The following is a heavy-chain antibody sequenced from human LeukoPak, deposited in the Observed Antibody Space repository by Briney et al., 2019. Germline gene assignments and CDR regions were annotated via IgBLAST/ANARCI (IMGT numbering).Heavy chain of an antibody. J-gene: IGHJ4*02. CDR3: AREGYTSGWYKTDY. CDR2: IYYSGST. D-gene: IGHD6-19*01. CDR1: GGSIGGYY. V-gene: IGHV4-59*01. Sequence: SETLSLTCTVSGGSIGGYYWSWIRQPPGKGLEWIGYIYYSGSTNYNPSLKSRVTMSVDTSKNQFSLRLSSVTAADTAVYYCAREGYTSGWYKTDYWGQGTLVTVSS.